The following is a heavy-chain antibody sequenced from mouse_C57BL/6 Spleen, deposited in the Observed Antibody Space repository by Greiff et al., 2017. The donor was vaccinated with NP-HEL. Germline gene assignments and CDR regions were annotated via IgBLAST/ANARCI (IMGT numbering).Heavy chain of an antibody. CDR2: FYPGSGSI. CDR1: GYTFTEYT. J-gene: IGHJ4*01. Sequence: QVQLKESGAELVKPGASVKLSCKASGYTFTEYTIHWVKQRSGQGLEWIGWFYPGSGSIKYNEKFKDKATLTADKSSSTVYMELSRLTSEDSAVYFCARHGDDGYYGDYYAMDYWGQGTSVTVSS. CDR3: ARHGDDGYYGDYYAMDY. V-gene: IGHV1-62-2*01. D-gene: IGHD2-3*01.